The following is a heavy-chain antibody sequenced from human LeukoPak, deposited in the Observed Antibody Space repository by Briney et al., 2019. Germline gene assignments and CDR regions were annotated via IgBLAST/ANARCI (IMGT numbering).Heavy chain of an antibody. CDR2: ISSSSSYI. CDR3: ARDETSILTGSY. D-gene: IGHD3-9*01. CDR1: GFTFSSYS. V-gene: IGHV3-21*01. Sequence: PGGSLRLSCAASGFTFSSYSMNWVRQAPGKGLEWVSSISSSSSYIYYADSVKGRFTISRDNAKNSLYLQMNSLRAEDTAVYYCARDETSILTGSYWGQGTLVTVSS. J-gene: IGHJ4*02.